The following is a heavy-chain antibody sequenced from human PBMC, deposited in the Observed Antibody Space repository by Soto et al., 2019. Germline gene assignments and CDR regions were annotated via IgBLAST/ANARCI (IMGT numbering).Heavy chain of an antibody. D-gene: IGHD2-2*02. J-gene: IGHJ4*02. Sequence: QVQLVQSGAEVKTPGSSLKVSCKVSGSRFSNYVISWVRQAPGHGLEWLGRIIPIFNSTKYAQSFQGRVTMTADKSTSTASLELSSLRSDDTAVYYCAREGRGKKAGYNGLVSLGYWGQGTLVNVSS. CDR3: AREGRGKKAGYNGLVSLGY. V-gene: IGHV1-69*06. CDR1: GSRFSNYV. CDR2: IIPIFNST.